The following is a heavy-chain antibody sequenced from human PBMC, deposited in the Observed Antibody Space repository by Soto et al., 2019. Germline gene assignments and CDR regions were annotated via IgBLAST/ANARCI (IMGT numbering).Heavy chain of an antibody. CDR3: ARRDRYDSSGYSFDY. CDR2: IYYSGST. J-gene: IGHJ4*02. D-gene: IGHD3-22*01. CDR1: GGSISSSSYY. V-gene: IGHV4-39*01. Sequence: SETLSLTCTVSGGSISSSSYYWGWIRQPPAKGLEWIGSIYYSGSTYYNPSLKSRVTVSVDTSKNQFSLKLSSVTAADTAVYYCARRDRYDSSGYSFDYWGQGTLVTVSS.